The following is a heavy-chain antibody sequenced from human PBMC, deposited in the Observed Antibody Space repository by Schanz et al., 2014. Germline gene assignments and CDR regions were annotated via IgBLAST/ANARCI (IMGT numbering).Heavy chain of an antibody. D-gene: IGHD3-10*01. CDR1: GFTFSSYS. CDR3: AKGRFGELSAFDI. V-gene: IGHV3-23*01. J-gene: IGHJ3*02. CDR2: ISGSGGST. Sequence: EVHLLESGGGLVKPGGSLRLSCTASGFTFSSYSMNWVRQAPGKGLEWVSAISGSGGSTYYADSVKGRFTISRDNSKNTLYLQMNSLRAEDTAVYYCAKGRFGELSAFDIWGQGTMVTVSS.